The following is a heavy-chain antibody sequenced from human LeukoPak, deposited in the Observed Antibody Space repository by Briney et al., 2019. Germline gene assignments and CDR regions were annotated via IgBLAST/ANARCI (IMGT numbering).Heavy chain of an antibody. Sequence: SETLSLTCTVSGGAISSYYWSWIRQPPGKGLECIGYVYSSGSTNYNPSLKSRVTISVDTSKNQFSLKLSSVTAADTAVYYCARHGDYYCRSTSCFDYWGQGTLVTVSS. J-gene: IGHJ4*02. CDR2: VYSSGST. CDR3: ARHGDYYCRSTSCFDY. V-gene: IGHV4-59*08. CDR1: GGAISSYY. D-gene: IGHD2-2*01.